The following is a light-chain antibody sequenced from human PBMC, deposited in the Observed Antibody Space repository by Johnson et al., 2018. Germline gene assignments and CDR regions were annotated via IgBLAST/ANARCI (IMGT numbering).Light chain of an antibody. CDR3: GTLDSSLSAGNV. CDR2: ENN. Sequence: QSVLTQPPSVSAAPGQKVTISCSGSSSNIGNNYVSWYQQLPGTAPKLLIYENNMRPSGIPDRFSGSKSGTSATLGITGLQTGDEADYYCGTLDSSLSAGNVFGTGTKVTVL. CDR1: SSNIGNNY. V-gene: IGLV1-51*02. J-gene: IGLJ1*01.